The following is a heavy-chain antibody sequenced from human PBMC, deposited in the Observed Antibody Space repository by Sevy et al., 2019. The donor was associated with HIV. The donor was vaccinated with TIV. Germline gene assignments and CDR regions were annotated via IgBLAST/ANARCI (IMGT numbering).Heavy chain of an antibody. CDR3: AKSPYGSGTVIDY. D-gene: IGHD3-10*01. CDR2: ISGSGGST. V-gene: IGHV3-23*01. J-gene: IGHJ4*02. Sequence: GGSLRLSCAASGFTFSSYAMSWDRQAPGKGLEWVSAISGSGGSTYYADSVKGRFTISRDNSKNTLYLQMNSLRAEDTAVYYCAKSPYGSGTVIDYWGQGTLVTVSS. CDR1: GFTFSSYA.